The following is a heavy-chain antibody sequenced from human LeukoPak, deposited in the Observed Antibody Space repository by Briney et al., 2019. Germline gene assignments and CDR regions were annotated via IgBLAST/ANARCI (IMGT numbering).Heavy chain of an antibody. Sequence: SSETLSLTCTVSGGSISSSSYYWGWIRQPPGKGLEWIGSIYYSGSTYYNPSLKSRVTISVDTSKNQFSLKLSSVTAADTAVYYCARDSSGFTWGQGTLVTVSS. CDR1: GGSISSSSYY. V-gene: IGHV4-39*07. CDR3: ARDSSGFT. J-gene: IGHJ5*02. CDR2: IYYSGST. D-gene: IGHD6-19*01.